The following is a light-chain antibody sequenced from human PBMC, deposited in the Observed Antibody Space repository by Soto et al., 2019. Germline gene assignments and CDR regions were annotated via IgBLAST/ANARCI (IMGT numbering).Light chain of an antibody. CDR3: QQYNNWPPWT. J-gene: IGKJ1*01. V-gene: IGKV3-15*01. Sequence: EIVMTQSPATLSVSPGERATLSCRASQSVSSNLAWYQQKPGQAPRLLIYGASTRATGIPARFSGSGSGTDFTLTISRLQSEDFAVYYCQQYNNWPPWTFGQATKVEIK. CDR1: QSVSSN. CDR2: GAS.